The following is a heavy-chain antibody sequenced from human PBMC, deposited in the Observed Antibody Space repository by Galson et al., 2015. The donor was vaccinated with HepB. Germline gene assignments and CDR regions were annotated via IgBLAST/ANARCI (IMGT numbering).Heavy chain of an antibody. Sequence: SVKVSCKASGYTFTGYYMHWVRQAPGQGLEWMGRINPNSGGTNYAQKFQGRVTMTRDTSISTAYMELSRLRSDDTVVYYCARGADSSLDAFDIWGQGTMVTVSS. V-gene: IGHV1-2*05. CDR1: GYTFTGYY. J-gene: IGHJ3*02. CDR3: ARGADSSLDAFDI. D-gene: IGHD3-22*01. CDR2: INPNSGGT.